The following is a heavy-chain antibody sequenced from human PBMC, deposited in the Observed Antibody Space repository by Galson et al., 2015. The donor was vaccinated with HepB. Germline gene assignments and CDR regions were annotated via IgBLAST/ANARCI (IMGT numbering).Heavy chain of an antibody. D-gene: IGHD6-19*01. J-gene: IGHJ5*02. CDR2: TYYKSKWYN. V-gene: IGHV6-1*01. CDR3: ARGQWLNWLDP. Sequence: CAISGDSVSSHNGAWNWIRQSPTRGLEWLGRTYYKSKWYNDYAVSGRSRITISPDTSKNQFSLQLNSVTPEDTAVYDCARGQWLNWLDPWGRGTLVTVSS. CDR1: GDSVSSHNGA.